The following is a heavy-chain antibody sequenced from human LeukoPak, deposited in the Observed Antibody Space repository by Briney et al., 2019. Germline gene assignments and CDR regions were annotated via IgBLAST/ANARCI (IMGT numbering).Heavy chain of an antibody. D-gene: IGHD4-17*01. Sequence: GGSLRLSCATSGFTFSSYEMNWVRQAPGKGLEWVSYISSSGGTIYYADSVKGRFTISRDNTENSLYLQMNSLRAEDTAVYYCAKDFSDYGDYVFDYWGQGTLVTVSS. V-gene: IGHV3-48*03. CDR2: ISSSGGTI. CDR3: AKDFSDYGDYVFDY. CDR1: GFTFSSYE. J-gene: IGHJ4*02.